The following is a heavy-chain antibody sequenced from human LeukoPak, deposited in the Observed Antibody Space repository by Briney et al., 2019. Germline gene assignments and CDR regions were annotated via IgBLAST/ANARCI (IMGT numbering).Heavy chain of an antibody. CDR2: ISYDGSNK. CDR3: ARGPHDYGDYFDY. Sequence: PGGSLRLSCAVSGFTVSSNYMSWVRQAPGKGLEWVAVISYDGSNKYYADSVKGRFTISRDNSKNTLYLQMNSLRAEDTAVYYCARGPHDYGDYFDYWGQGTLVTVSS. V-gene: IGHV3-30*19. J-gene: IGHJ4*02. CDR1: GFTVSSNY. D-gene: IGHD4-17*01.